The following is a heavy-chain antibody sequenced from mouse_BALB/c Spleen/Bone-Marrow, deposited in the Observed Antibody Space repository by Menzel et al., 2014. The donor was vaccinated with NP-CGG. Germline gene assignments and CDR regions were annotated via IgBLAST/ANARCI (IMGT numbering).Heavy chain of an antibody. CDR3: ARRDYYDYAWFAY. CDR2: INPYNGGT. D-gene: IGHD2-4*01. J-gene: IGHJ3*01. V-gene: IGHV1-18*01. CDR1: GYSFTGYT. Sequence: EVKLVESGPALVKPGASMKLSCKASGYSFTGYTMNWVKQSHGKNLEWIGLINPYNGGTTYNQKFKGKATLTVDKSSSTAYMELLSLTSEDSAVYYCARRDYYDYAWFAYWGQGTLVTVSA.